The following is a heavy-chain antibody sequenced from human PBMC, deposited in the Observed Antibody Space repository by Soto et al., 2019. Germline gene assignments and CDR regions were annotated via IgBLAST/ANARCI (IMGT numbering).Heavy chain of an antibody. D-gene: IGHD2-8*01. CDR2: ISYDGSNK. V-gene: IGHV3-30-3*01. J-gene: IGHJ3*02. CDR3: ARESLGYCTNGVCYFPIGAFDI. Sequence: GGSLRLSCAASGFTFSSYAMHWVRQAPGKGLEWVAVISYDGSNKYYADSVKGRFTISRDNSKNTLYLQMNSLRAEDTAVYYCARESLGYCTNGVCYFPIGAFDIWGQGTMVTVSS. CDR1: GFTFSSYA.